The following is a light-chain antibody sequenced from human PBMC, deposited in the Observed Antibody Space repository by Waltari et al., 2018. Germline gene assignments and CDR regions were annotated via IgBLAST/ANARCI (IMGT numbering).Light chain of an antibody. J-gene: IGLJ1*01. CDR2: SNN. V-gene: IGLV1-44*01. CDR1: SSNIGSNT. Sequence: QSVLTQPPSASGTPGQGVTISCSGSSSNIGSNTVNWYQQLPGTAPELLIYSNNQRPSGVPDRFSGSKSGTSASLAISGLQSEDEADYYCAAWDDSLNGFYVFGTGTKVTVL. CDR3: AAWDDSLNGFYV.